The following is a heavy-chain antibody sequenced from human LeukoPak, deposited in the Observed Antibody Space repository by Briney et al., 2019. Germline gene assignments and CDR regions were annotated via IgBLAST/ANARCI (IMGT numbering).Heavy chain of an antibody. V-gene: IGHV1-2*02. D-gene: IGHD3-10*01. Sequence: ASVKVSCKASGYTFTGYYMHWVRQAPGQGLEWMGWINPNSGGTNYAQKFQGRVTMTRDTSISTAYMELRILRSDDTAVYYCARTLWFGGPIGYWGQGTLVTVSS. CDR3: ARTLWFGGPIGY. J-gene: IGHJ4*02. CDR2: INPNSGGT. CDR1: GYTFTGYY.